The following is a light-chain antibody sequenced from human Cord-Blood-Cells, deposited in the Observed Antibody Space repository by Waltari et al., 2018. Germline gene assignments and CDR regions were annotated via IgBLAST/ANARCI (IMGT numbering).Light chain of an antibody. Sequence: EIVMTQSPATLSVSPGERATLSCRASQSVSSNLAWYQQKPGQAPRLLIYVASTRATGIPARFSGSVSGTEFTLTISSLQSEYFAVYYCQQYNNWPRTFGQGTKVEIK. CDR3: QQYNNWPRT. CDR1: QSVSSN. J-gene: IGKJ1*01. CDR2: VAS. V-gene: IGKV3-15*01.